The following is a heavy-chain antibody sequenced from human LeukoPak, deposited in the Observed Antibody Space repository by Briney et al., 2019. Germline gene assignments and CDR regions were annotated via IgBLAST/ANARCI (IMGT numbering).Heavy chain of an antibody. Sequence: PGGSLRLSCAASGFTFSSYGMHWVRQAPGKGLEWVSAISGSGGSTYYADSVKGRFTISRDNSKNTLYLQMNSLRAEDTAVYYCAKDRREWLIPKHFDYWGQGTLVTVSS. CDR1: GFTFSSYG. CDR3: AKDRREWLIPKHFDY. CDR2: ISGSGGST. J-gene: IGHJ4*02. V-gene: IGHV3-23*01. D-gene: IGHD6-19*01.